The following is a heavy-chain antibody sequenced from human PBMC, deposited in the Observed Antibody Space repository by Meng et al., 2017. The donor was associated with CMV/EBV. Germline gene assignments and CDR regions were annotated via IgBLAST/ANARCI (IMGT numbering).Heavy chain of an antibody. CDR3: ARDLGWCWDYGGNSCRSWFDP. Sequence: ASVKVSCKASGYTFTGYYMHGVRQAPAQGLEWMGWINPNSGGTNYAQKFQGRVTMTRDTSISTAYMELSRLRSDDTAVYYCARDLGWCWDYGGNSCRSWFDPWGQGTLVTVSS. CDR1: GYTFTGYY. D-gene: IGHD4-23*01. V-gene: IGHV1-2*02. CDR2: INPNSGGT. J-gene: IGHJ5*02.